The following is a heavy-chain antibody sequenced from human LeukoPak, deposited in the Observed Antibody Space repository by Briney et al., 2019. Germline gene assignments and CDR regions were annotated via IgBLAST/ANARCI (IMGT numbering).Heavy chain of an antibody. CDR1: GGSISSYY. V-gene: IGHV4-59*01. CDR3: ATESVDLATIPLGY. D-gene: IGHD5-24*01. Sequence: SETLSLTCTVSGGSISSYYWSWIRQPPGKGLEWIGYIYYSGSTNYNPSLKSRVTISVDTSKNQFSLKLSSVTAADTAVYYCATESVDLATIPLGYWGQGTLVTVSS. CDR2: IYYSGST. J-gene: IGHJ4*02.